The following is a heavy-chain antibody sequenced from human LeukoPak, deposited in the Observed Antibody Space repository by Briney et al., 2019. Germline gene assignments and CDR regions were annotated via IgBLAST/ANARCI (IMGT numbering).Heavy chain of an antibody. D-gene: IGHD2-2*01. CDR2: ISPGDSST. Sequence: GESLKISCKGSGYIFTNYWIGWVRQMPGKGLEWMGIISPGDSSTRYSPSFQGQVTISADKSISTAYLQWSSLKASDTAMYYCARHRSVIVPAAIDYWGQGTLVTVSS. CDR1: GYIFTNYW. V-gene: IGHV5-51*01. CDR3: ARHRSVIVPAAIDY. J-gene: IGHJ4*02.